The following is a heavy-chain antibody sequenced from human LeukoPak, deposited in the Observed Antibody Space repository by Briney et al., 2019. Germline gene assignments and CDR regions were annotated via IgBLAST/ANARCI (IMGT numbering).Heavy chain of an antibody. V-gene: IGHV1-2*02. CDR1: GYTFTSYG. Sequence: ASVKVSCKASGYTFTSYGISWVRQAPGQGLEWMGWINPNSGGTNYAQKFQGRVTMTRDTSISTAYMELSRLRSDDTAVYYCARDLHCSGGSCYDFRYYFDYWGQGTLVTVSS. CDR2: INPNSGGT. J-gene: IGHJ4*02. D-gene: IGHD2-15*01. CDR3: ARDLHCSGGSCYDFRYYFDY.